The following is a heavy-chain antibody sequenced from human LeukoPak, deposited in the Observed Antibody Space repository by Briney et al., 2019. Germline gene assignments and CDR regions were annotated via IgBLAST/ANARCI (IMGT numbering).Heavy chain of an antibody. V-gene: IGHV3-7*01. D-gene: IGHD6-6*01. CDR1: GFTFSNYW. CDR3: ARWATSFDL. CDR2: IKQDGSEK. Sequence: GGSLRLSCAASGFTFSNYWMSWVRQAPGKGLEWVANIKQDGSEKYYVDSVTGRFTISRDNPKNSLYLQMNNLRAEDTAEYYCARWATSFDLWGQGTLVTVSS. J-gene: IGHJ4*02.